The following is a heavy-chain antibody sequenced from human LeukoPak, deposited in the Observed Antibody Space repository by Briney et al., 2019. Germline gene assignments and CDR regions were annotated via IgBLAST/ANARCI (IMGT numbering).Heavy chain of an antibody. CDR2: IYSGGSA. CDR3: ARVIQSLLLKGYFDY. Sequence: GGSLRLSCVASGLTVSSNYMSWVRQAPGKGLEWVSVIYSGGSAYYADSLKGRFTISRDNSKNTLYLQMNSLRAEDTAVYYCARVIQSLLLKGYFDYWGQGTLVTVSS. CDR1: GLTVSSNY. V-gene: IGHV3-53*01. D-gene: IGHD2-15*01. J-gene: IGHJ4*02.